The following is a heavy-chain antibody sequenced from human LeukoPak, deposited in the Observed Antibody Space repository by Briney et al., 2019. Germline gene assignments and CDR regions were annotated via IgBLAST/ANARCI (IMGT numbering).Heavy chain of an antibody. CDR3: ARGGGSSWYVRYRWFDP. CDR1: GFTFDDYA. D-gene: IGHD6-13*01. Sequence: SGGSLRLSCAASGFTFDDYAMNWVRQAPGKGLEWVSSISSSSSYIYYADSVKGRFTISRDNAKNSLYLQMNSLRAEDTAVYYCARGGGSSWYVRYRWFDPWGQGTLVTVSS. J-gene: IGHJ5*02. CDR2: ISSSSSYI. V-gene: IGHV3-21*01.